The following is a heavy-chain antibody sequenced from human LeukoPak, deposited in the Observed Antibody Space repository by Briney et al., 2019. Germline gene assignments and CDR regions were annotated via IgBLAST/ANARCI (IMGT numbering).Heavy chain of an antibody. J-gene: IGHJ4*02. CDR1: GFAFSSHA. V-gene: IGHV3-23*01. CDR2: ISGGGETT. D-gene: IGHD2-2*01. CDR3: AKDRIGFYQPYDY. Sequence: GGSLRLSCAAPGFAFSSHAMSWVRQAPGKGLEWVSAISGGGETTWYADSVKGRFIMSRDNSKNMLHLQMNSLRGEDTAVYYCAKDRIGFYQPYDYWGQGTLVTVSS.